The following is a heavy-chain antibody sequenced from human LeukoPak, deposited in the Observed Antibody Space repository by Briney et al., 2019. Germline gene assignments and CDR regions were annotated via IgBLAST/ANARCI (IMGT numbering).Heavy chain of an antibody. D-gene: IGHD2-8*02. J-gene: IGHJ4*02. V-gene: IGHV1-46*01. CDR1: GYTFTSYY. Sequence: GASVKVSCKASGYTFTSYYMHWLRQAPGQGREWMGIINPSAGNTNYARKFQGRVTMTRDTSTSTVYMELSSLRSEDTAAYYCAREESGGYFDYWGQGTVVTVSS. CDR3: AREESGGYFDY. CDR2: INPSAGNT.